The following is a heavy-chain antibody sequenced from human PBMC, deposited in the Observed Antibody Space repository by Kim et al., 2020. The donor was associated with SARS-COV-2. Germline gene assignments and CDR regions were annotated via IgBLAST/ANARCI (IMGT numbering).Heavy chain of an antibody. CDR1: GGTFSSYA. CDR2: IIPIFGTA. V-gene: IGHV1-69*13. Sequence: SVKVSCKASGGTFSSYAISWVRQAPGQGLEWMGGIIPIFGTANYAQKFQGRVTITADESTSTAYMELSSLRSEDTAVYYCARWEGNSGDYYYGMDVWGQGTTVTVSS. D-gene: IGHD1-26*01. J-gene: IGHJ6*02. CDR3: ARWEGNSGDYYYGMDV.